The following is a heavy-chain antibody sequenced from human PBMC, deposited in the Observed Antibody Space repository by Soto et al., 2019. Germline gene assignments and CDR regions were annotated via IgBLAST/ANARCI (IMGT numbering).Heavy chain of an antibody. CDR3: ASHVLRFLEWFQKYYYYGMDV. J-gene: IGHJ6*02. D-gene: IGHD3-3*01. V-gene: IGHV4-39*01. CDR1: GGSISSSSYY. Sequence: SETLSLTCTVSGGSISSSSYYWGWIRQPPGKGLEWIGSIYYSGSTYYNPSLKSRVPISVDTSTNQFSLKLSSVTAADTAVYYSASHVLRFLEWFQKYYYYGMDVWGQGTTVNVSS. CDR2: IYYSGST.